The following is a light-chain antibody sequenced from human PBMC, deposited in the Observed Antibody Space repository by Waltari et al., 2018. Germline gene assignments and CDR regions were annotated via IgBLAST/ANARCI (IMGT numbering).Light chain of an antibody. Sequence: QSALAQPPSASGSPAQSVPIPCTGTSSDVGGYNYVPWYQQHPGKAPKLKIYEVSKRPSGVPECFSGSKSGNTASLTVSGLQAEDEAAYYCSSYAGSNFVVFGGGTKVTVL. J-gene: IGLJ2*01. V-gene: IGLV2-8*01. CDR2: EVS. CDR3: SSYAGSNFVV. CDR1: SSDVGGYNY.